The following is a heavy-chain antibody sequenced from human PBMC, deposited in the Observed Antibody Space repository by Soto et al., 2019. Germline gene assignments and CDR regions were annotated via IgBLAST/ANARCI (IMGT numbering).Heavy chain of an antibody. CDR2: IDPSDSYT. CDR1: GYSFTSYW. Sequence: GESLKISCKGSGYSFTSYWISWVRQMPGKGLEWMGRIDPSDSYTNYSPSFQGHVTISADKSISTAYLQWSSLKASDTAMYYCARDQDIVVVPAVTYYYYGMDVWGQGTTVTVSS. CDR3: ARDQDIVVVPAVTYYYYGMDV. J-gene: IGHJ6*02. D-gene: IGHD2-2*01. V-gene: IGHV5-10-1*01.